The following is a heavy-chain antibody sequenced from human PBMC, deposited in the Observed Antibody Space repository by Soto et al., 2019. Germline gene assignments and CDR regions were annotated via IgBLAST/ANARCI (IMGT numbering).Heavy chain of an antibody. CDR3: ATFPPECRTATSRWDDAFDF. J-gene: IGHJ3*01. CDR1: GGSFSGYY. CDR2: INHSGSP. D-gene: IGHD3-3*01. V-gene: IGHV4-34*02. Sequence: QLHLEQRGAGLLKPSETLSLTCDVYGGSFSGYYWSWIRQAPGKGLEWIVAINHSGSPNYNPSLQRRVSVSVDTSKTHFSLQLSSVTAADTAMYYCATFPPECRTATSRWDDAFDFWGQGTLVTVSS.